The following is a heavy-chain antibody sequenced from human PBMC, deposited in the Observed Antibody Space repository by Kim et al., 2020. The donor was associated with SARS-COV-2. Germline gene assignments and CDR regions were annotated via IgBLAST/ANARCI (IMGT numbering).Heavy chain of an antibody. Sequence: SVKVSCKASGGTFSRYAFSWVRQVPGQGLEWMGRIIPILGKTNYKQKFQGRVTITADKSTNTTYMELNSLTSEDTGVYFCAGDTGYSGYPSGMAVWGQGTTVSVS. CDR3: AGDTGYSGYPSGMAV. CDR2: IIPILGKT. J-gene: IGHJ6*02. D-gene: IGHD5-12*01. CDR1: GGTFSRYA. V-gene: IGHV1-69*04.